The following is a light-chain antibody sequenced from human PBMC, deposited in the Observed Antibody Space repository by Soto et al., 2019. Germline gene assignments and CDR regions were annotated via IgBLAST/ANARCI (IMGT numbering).Light chain of an antibody. CDR3: QQSYSGPLT. Sequence: DIQMTQSPSSLSASLGRRFTITFRSSQSISSYLNWYQQKPGKAPKVLIYAASSLQSGVPSRFSGIGSGTDFTLSISSLQPEDFATYYCQQSYSGPLTFGGGTKVDIK. CDR1: QSISSY. V-gene: IGKV1-39*01. J-gene: IGKJ4*01. CDR2: AAS.